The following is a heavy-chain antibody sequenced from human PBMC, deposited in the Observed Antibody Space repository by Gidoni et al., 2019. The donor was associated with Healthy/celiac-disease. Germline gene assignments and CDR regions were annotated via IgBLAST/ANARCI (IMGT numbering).Heavy chain of an antibody. CDR2: IYYCGST. D-gene: IGHD2-2*01. V-gene: IGHV4-31*03. Sequence: HVQLQASGPALVTPSQTLSPTCTVSVGSITSGGYYWSWIRQHPGKGLEWIGYIYYCGSTYYNPSLKSRVTISVDTSKNQFSLKLSSVTAADTAVYYCARIGVVVVPAAYDYAFDIWGQGTMVTVSS. CDR1: VGSITSGGYY. J-gene: IGHJ3*02. CDR3: ARIGVVVVPAAYDYAFDI.